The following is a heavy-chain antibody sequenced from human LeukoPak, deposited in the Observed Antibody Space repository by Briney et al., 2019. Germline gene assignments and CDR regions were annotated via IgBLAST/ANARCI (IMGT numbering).Heavy chain of an antibody. CDR3: ATEFDSGWP. CDR2: ITSSISTM. CDR1: GFTFSNYN. D-gene: IGHD6-19*01. V-gene: IGHV3-48*02. Sequence: PGGSLRLSCAASGFTFSNYNMNWVRQAPVKRLEWISYITSSISTMYYADPVKGRFTIFRDNAKNSLYLQMNSLRDEDTAVYYCATEFDSGWPWGQGTLVTVSS. J-gene: IGHJ4*02.